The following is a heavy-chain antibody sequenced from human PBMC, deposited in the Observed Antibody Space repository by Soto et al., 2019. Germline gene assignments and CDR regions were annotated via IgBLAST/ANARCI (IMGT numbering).Heavy chain of an antibody. CDR1: GYTFTRYD. Sequence: ASVKVSCKASGYTFTRYDINWARQATGQGLEWMGWMNPNSGNTGYAQKFQGRVTMTRNTSISTAYMELSSLRSEDTAVYYCAAKPAATNWFDPWGQGTLVTVSS. V-gene: IGHV1-8*01. CDR2: MNPNSGNT. D-gene: IGHD2-2*01. J-gene: IGHJ5*02. CDR3: AAKPAATNWFDP.